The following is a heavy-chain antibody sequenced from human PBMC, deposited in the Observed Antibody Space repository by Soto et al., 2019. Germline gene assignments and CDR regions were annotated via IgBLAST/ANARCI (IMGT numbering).Heavy chain of an antibody. CDR3: AKPNLYCSSTSCYDY. J-gene: IGHJ4*02. V-gene: IGHV3-23*01. Sequence: GGSLRRSWAASGFTFSSYAMSGVRQAPGKGLEWVSVISGSGGSTYYADSVKGRFTISRENSKNTLYLQMNSLRAEDTAVYYCAKPNLYCSSTSCYDYWGQGTLVTVSS. CDR2: ISGSGGST. CDR1: GFTFSSYA. D-gene: IGHD2-2*01.